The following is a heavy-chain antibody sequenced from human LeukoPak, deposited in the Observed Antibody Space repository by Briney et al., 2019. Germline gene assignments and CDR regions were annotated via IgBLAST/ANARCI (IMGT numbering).Heavy chain of an antibody. CDR2: IYYSGST. D-gene: IGHD4-17*01. J-gene: IGHJ6*03. CDR1: GGSISSYY. V-gene: IGHV4-59*08. Sequence: PSETLSLTCTVSGGSISSYYWSCIRQPPGKGLEWIGYIYYSGSTNYNPSLKSRVTISVDTSKNQFSLKLSSVTAADTAVYYCARHADDYGDYVIDYYYYMDVWGKGTTVTVSS. CDR3: ARHADDYGDYVIDYYYYMDV.